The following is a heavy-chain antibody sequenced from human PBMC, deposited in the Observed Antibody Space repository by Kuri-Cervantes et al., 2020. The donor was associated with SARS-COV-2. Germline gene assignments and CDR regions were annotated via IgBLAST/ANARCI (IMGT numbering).Heavy chain of an antibody. D-gene: IGHD3-22*01. J-gene: IGHJ3*02. CDR2: ISSSGSTI. Sequence: GGSLRLSCAASGFTFSDYYMSWIRQAPGKGLEWVSYISSSGSTIYYADSVKGRFTISRDNAKNSLYLQMSSLRAEDTAVYYCARETYYYDSSGYADAFDIWGQGTMVTGSS. CDR1: GFTFSDYY. CDR3: ARETYYYDSSGYADAFDI. V-gene: IGHV3-11*01.